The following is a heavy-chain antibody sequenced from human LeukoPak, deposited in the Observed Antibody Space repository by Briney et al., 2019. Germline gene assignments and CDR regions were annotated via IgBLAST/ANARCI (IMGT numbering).Heavy chain of an antibody. D-gene: IGHD2-21*01. V-gene: IGHV3-66*01. CDR1: GFTVSSNY. CDR2: IYTGGNT. J-gene: IGHJ4*02. CDR3: AEIAGGAYFDY. Sequence: PGGSLRLSCAASGFTVSSNYMAWVRQAPGKGLEWVSVIYTGGNTYYPDSVKGRFTISRGNSKNTVFLQMNSLRAEDTAVYYCAEIAGGAYFDYWGQGTLVTVSS.